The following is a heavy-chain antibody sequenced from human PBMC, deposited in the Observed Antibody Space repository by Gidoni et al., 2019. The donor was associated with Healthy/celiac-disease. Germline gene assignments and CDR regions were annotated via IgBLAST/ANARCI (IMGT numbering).Heavy chain of an antibody. V-gene: IGHV3-11*01. Sequence: QVQLVESGGGLVKPGGSLRLSCAASGVTFSDSYMSWSRHATGKGLGGVSDMSSSGSTRYYADTVKGRCTIARDNAKNALYRQMNRLRAEDTAVYYCAIRELGLDYWGQGTLVTVSS. D-gene: IGHD3-10*01. CDR2: MSSSGSTR. CDR3: AIRELGLDY. J-gene: IGHJ4*02. CDR1: GVTFSDSY.